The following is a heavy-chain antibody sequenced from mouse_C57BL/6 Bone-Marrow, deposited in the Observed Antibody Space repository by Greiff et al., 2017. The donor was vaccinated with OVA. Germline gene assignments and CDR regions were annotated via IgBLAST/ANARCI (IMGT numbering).Heavy chain of an antibody. J-gene: IGHJ4*01. CDR1: GFTFSSYG. D-gene: IGHD2-5*01. Sequence: EVQGVESGGDLVKPGGSLKLSCAASGFTFSSYGMSWVRQTPDKRLEWVATISSGGSYTYYPDSVKGRFTISRDNAKNTLYLQMSSLKSEDTAVYYCARRYSNYHYAMDYWGQGTSVTVSS. V-gene: IGHV5-6*01. CDR3: ARRYSNYHYAMDY. CDR2: ISSGGSYT.